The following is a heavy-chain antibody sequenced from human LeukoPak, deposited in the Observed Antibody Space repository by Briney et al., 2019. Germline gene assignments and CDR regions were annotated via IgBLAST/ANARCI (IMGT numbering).Heavy chain of an antibody. J-gene: IGHJ4*02. V-gene: IGHV3-74*01. CDR2: INSDGSST. CDR3: ARVDPTLGYCSGGSCHTFDY. CDR1: GFTFSSCW. Sequence: GGSLRLSRAASGFTFSSCWMHWVRQAPGKGLVWVSRINSDGSSTSYADSVKGRFTISRDNAKNTLYLQMNSLRAEDTAVYYCARVDPTLGYCSGGSCHTFDYWGQGTLVTVSS. D-gene: IGHD2-15*01.